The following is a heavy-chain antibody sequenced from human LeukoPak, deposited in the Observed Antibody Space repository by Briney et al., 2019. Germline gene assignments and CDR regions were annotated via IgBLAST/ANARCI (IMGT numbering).Heavy chain of an antibody. V-gene: IGHV1-69*05. CDR3: ARDLSYCGGDCFREGFDY. D-gene: IGHD2-21*02. CDR1: GGTFSSYA. Sequence: SVKVSCKASGGTFSSYAIRLVRQAPGQGLEWMGRIIPIFGTANYAQKFQGRVTLITDESTSTAYMELSSLRSEDTAVYYCARDLSYCGGDCFREGFDYWGQGTLVTVSS. CDR2: IIPIFGTA. J-gene: IGHJ4*01.